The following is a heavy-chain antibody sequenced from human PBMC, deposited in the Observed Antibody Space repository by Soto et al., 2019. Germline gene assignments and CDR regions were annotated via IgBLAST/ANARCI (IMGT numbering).Heavy chain of an antibody. CDR1: GFTFNTYW. CDR3: ARDWGAPGRGSAYSYYYQIGMDV. D-gene: IGHD3-22*01. J-gene: IGHJ6*02. Sequence: EEQLVESGGGLVQPGGSLRLSCAASGFTFNTYWMNWVRQAPGKGLEWVANIKEDGSEEYYVDSVKGRFTISRDNAENSLYLDMNSLRGEDTPVYYCARDWGAPGRGSAYSYYYQIGMDVWGHGTTVTVPS. CDR2: IKEDGSEE. V-gene: IGHV3-7*05.